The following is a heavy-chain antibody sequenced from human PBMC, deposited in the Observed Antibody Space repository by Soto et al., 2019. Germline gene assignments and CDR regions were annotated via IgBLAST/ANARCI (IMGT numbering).Heavy chain of an antibody. CDR3: AYSSGWYGPGGFDY. J-gene: IGHJ4*02. CDR1: GFTVSSNY. CDR2: IYSGGST. V-gene: IGHV3-66*01. Sequence: GGSLRLSCAASGFTVSSNYMSWVRQAPGKGLEWVSVIYSGGSTYYADSVKGRFTISRDNSKNTLYLQMNSLRAEDTAVYYCAYSSGWYGPGGFDYWGQGTLVTV. D-gene: IGHD6-19*01.